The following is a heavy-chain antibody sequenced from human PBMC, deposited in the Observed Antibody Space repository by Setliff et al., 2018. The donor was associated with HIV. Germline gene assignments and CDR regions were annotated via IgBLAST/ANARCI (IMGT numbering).Heavy chain of an antibody. Sequence: SSETLSLTCSVSGGSFSGYYWSWIRQPPGKGLEWIGYIYIYNSGSTNYNPSLTSRVTISADTSRNQFSLKLTSVTAADTAIYYCARGVNFDYWGQGTQGTVSS. D-gene: IGHD3-3*01. J-gene: IGHJ4*02. CDR1: GGSFSGYY. CDR2: IYIYNSGST. V-gene: IGHV4-59*01. CDR3: ARGVNFDY.